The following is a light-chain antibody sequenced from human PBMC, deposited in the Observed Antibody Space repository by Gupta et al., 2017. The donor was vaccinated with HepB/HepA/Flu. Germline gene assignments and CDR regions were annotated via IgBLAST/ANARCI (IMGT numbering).Light chain of an antibody. Sequence: QSALTQPASVSGSPGQSITISCTGTSRDVGGYNYVSWYQQHPGKAPKLMIFDVSNRPSGGSNRFSGSKSGNTASLTISGLQAEDEADYYCSSYTSSSVVFGGGTKLTVL. V-gene: IGLV2-14*03. CDR3: SSYTSSSVV. J-gene: IGLJ2*01. CDR2: DVS. CDR1: SRDVGGYNY.